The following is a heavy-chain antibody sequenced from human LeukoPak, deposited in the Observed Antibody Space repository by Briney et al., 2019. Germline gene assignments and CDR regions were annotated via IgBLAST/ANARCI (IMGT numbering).Heavy chain of an antibody. CDR2: ISSSSSYI. Sequence: GGSLRLSCAASGFTFSSYSMNWVRQAPGKGLEWVSSISSSSSYIYYADSVKGRFTISRDNAKNSLYLQMNSLRAEDTAVYYCARDRVVRGVNDAFDIWGQGTMVTVSS. CDR1: GFTFSSYS. CDR3: ARDRVVRGVNDAFDI. D-gene: IGHD3-10*01. V-gene: IGHV3-21*01. J-gene: IGHJ3*02.